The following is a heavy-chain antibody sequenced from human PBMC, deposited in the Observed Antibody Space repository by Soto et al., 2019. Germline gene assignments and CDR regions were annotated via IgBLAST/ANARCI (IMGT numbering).Heavy chain of an antibody. CDR3: ARSSPRYGMNV. J-gene: IGHJ6*02. V-gene: IGHV4-59*01. Sequence: SGAVSLSCTVSGGSISGYYWSWIRQPPGKGLEWIGYIYYSGSTNYNPSLKSRVTTSVDTSKNQFSLKLSSVTAADTAVYYCARSSPRYGMNVWGQATKVT. D-gene: IGHD6-13*01. CDR1: GGSISGYY. CDR2: IYYSGST.